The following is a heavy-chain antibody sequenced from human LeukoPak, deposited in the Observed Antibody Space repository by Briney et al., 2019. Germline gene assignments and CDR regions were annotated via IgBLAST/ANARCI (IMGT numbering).Heavy chain of an antibody. CDR2: INWNGGST. CDR1: GFTFDDYG. CDR3: ARAGIIVVPAAMRGYYYYMDV. Sequence: GGSLRLSCAASGFTFDDYGMSWVRQAPGKGLEWVSGINWNGGSTGYADSVKGRFTISRENAKNYLYLQMNSLRAEDTALYYCARAGIIVVPAAMRGYYYYMDVWGKGTTVTVSS. J-gene: IGHJ6*03. D-gene: IGHD2-2*01. V-gene: IGHV3-20*04.